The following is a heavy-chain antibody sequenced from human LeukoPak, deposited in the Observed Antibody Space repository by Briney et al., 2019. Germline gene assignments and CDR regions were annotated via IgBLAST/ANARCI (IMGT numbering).Heavy chain of an antibody. D-gene: IGHD3-16*01. CDR1: GGSINRNTYY. V-gene: IGHV4-39*07. Sequence: SETLSLTCSVSGGSINRNTYYWGWIRQPPGKGLEWIGSIYSGGSAYYNPSLKSRVTISVDTSKNQFSLKLSSMTAADTAVYYCARHRGISTRDFEDWGQGTMVTVSS. J-gene: IGHJ4*02. CDR2: IYSGGSA. CDR3: ARHRGISTRDFED.